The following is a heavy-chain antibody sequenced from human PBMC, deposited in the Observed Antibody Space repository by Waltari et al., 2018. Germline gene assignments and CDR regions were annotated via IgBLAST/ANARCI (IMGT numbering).Heavy chain of an antibody. J-gene: IGHJ4*02. CDR1: GGSISSYY. V-gene: IGHV4-59*01. CDR2: IYYSGST. CDR3: ARVLPPPLYYFDY. Sequence: QVQLQASGPGLVKPSETLSLTCTVTGGSISSYYLIGIRQPPWKGLEWIGYIYYSGSTNYNPSLKSRVTISVDTSKNQFSLKLSSVTAADTAVYYCARVLPPPLYYFDYWGQGTLVTVSS.